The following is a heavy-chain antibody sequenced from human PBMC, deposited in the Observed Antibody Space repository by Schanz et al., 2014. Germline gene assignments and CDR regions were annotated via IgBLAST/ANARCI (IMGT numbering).Heavy chain of an antibody. V-gene: IGHV4-59*08. Sequence: QVRLQESGPGLVKPSETLSLTCTVSGGSITSFYWSWVRQAPGKGLEWVGSIFYSGNTNYNPSLKSRSSTAGDTPRKRVSRKLTAVPAADTAVYYCASVDIGPGGVSVFQHWGLGTLVRVSS. CDR2: IFYSGNT. J-gene: IGHJ1*01. CDR1: GGSITSFY. D-gene: IGHD2-2*03. CDR3: ASVDIGPGGVSVFQH.